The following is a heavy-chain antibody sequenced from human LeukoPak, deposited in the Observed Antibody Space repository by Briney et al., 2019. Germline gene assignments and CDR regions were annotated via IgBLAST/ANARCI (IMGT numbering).Heavy chain of an antibody. Sequence: GGSLRLSCAASGFTFSRYVMSWVRQAPGKGLEWVSDISGSVGTTNYADSVKGRFTISRDNSKNTLYLQMNSLRAEDTAVYYCAKDEYPAIVAATKFLDGGQGTLVTVSS. CDR2: ISGSVGTT. J-gene: IGHJ4*02. V-gene: IGHV3-23*01. CDR3: AKDEYPAIVAATKFLD. CDR1: GFTFSRYV. D-gene: IGHD1-26*01.